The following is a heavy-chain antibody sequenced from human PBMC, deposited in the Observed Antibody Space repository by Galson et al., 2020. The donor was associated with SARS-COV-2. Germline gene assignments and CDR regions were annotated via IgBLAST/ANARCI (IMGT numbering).Heavy chain of an antibody. CDR2: INPNSGDT. J-gene: IGHJ6*02. Sequence: ASVTVSCKASGYTFTAYYIHWVRQAPGQGLEWMGWINPNSGDTHYAQKFQGRVSMTRDTSISTAYMELSSLRSDDAAVYYCARAWGLIGKYFSNEAREVWGQGTTVTVSS. D-gene: IGHD7-27*01. CDR3: ARAWGLIGKYFSNEAREV. V-gene: IGHV1-2*02. CDR1: GYTFTAYY.